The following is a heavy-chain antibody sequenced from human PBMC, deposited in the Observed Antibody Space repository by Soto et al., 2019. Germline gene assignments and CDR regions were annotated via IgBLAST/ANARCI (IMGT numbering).Heavy chain of an antibody. D-gene: IGHD3-16*02. V-gene: IGHV4-34*01. J-gene: IGHJ4*02. CDR3: ARESHDYVWGSYRPPFY. CDR2: INHSGST. Sequence: PSETLSLTCAVYGGSFSGYYWSWIRQPPGKGLEWIGEINHSGSTNYNPSLKSRVTISVDTSKNQFSLKLSSVTAADTAVYYCARESHDYVWGSYRPPFYWGQGTLVTVSS. CDR1: GGSFSGYY.